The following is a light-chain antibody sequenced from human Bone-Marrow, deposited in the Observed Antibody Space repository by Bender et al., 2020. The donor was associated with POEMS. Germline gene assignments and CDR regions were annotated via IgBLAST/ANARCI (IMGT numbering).Light chain of an antibody. CDR1: NIDVGSYNL. CDR2: EVS. V-gene: IGLV2-8*01. CDR3: TSYGGSDNWV. Sequence: QSALTQPASVSGSPGQSITISCTGSNIDVGSYNLVSWYQQHPGKAPKLMIYEVSQRPSGVPDRFSGSKSGNTASLTVSGLQAEDEADYYCTSYGGSDNWVFGGGTKLTVL. J-gene: IGLJ3*02.